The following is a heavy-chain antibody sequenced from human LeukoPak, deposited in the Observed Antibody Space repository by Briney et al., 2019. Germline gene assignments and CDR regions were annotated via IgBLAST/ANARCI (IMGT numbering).Heavy chain of an antibody. D-gene: IGHD3-3*01. V-gene: IGHV3-30-3*01. Sequence: GGSLRLSCAASGFTFSSYAMHWVRQAPGKGLEWVAVISYDGSNKYYADSVKGRFTISRDNSKNTLYQQMNSLRAEDTAVYYCAKDIMGFLEWLPVDYWGQGTLVTVSS. CDR1: GFTFSSYA. CDR3: AKDIMGFLEWLPVDY. CDR2: ISYDGSNK. J-gene: IGHJ4*02.